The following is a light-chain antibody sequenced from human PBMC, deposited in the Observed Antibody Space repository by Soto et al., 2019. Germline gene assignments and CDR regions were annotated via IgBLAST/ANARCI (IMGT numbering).Light chain of an antibody. CDR3: GTWDSSLSAGVV. CDR1: SSNIGNNY. V-gene: IGLV1-51*02. J-gene: IGLJ2*01. Sequence: QSVLTQPPSVSAAPGQKVTISCSGSSSNIGNNYVSWYQQLPGTAPKLLIYENNKXPSGIPDRFSGSXSGXXXXXXIXXLQTGDEADYYCGTWDSSLSAGVVFGGGTKVTVL. CDR2: ENN.